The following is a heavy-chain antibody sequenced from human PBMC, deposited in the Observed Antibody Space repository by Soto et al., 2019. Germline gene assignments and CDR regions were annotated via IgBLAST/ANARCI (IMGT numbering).Heavy chain of an antibody. CDR1: GYTFTSYD. Sequence: ASVKVSCKASGYTFTSYDINWVRQATGQGLEWMGWMNPNSGNTGYAQKLQGRVTMTTDTSTSTAYMELRSLRSDDTAVYYCARDVYDIVVVPAAISDYYYMDVWGKGTTVTVSS. CDR3: ARDVYDIVVVPAAISDYYYMDV. D-gene: IGHD2-2*01. CDR2: MNPNSGNT. V-gene: IGHV1-8*01. J-gene: IGHJ6*03.